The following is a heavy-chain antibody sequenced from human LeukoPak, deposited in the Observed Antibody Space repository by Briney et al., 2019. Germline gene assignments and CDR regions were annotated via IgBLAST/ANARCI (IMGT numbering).Heavy chain of an antibody. Sequence: GSLSLSCAASGFPFISYWMSWVRRAPGKGLEWVANIKQDGSEKYYVDSVKGRFTISRDNAKNSLYLQMNSLRAEDTAVYYCARDTPLLWFGELSWYFDYWGQGTLVTVSS. CDR2: IKQDGSEK. J-gene: IGHJ4*02. CDR3: ARDTPLLWFGELSWYFDY. V-gene: IGHV3-7*01. D-gene: IGHD3-10*01. CDR1: GFPFISYW.